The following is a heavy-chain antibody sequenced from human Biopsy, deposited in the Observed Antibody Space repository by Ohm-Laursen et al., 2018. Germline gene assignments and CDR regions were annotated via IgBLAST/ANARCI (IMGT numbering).Heavy chain of an antibody. J-gene: IGHJ4*02. CDR1: DGSINSYY. V-gene: IGHV4-59*01. CDR3: ARGSSYGYDFDY. Sequence: SETLSLTCTVSDGSINSYYWNWIRQPPGKRLEWIGNIHYSGSTNFNPSLKSRVTISVGTSKNQFSLKLSSVTAADTAVYFCARGSSYGYDFDYWGQGTLVAVSS. D-gene: IGHD5-18*01. CDR2: IHYSGST.